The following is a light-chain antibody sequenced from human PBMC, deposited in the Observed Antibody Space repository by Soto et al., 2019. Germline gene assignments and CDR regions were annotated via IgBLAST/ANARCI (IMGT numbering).Light chain of an antibody. CDR1: LSVGTW. J-gene: IGKJ1*01. CDR3: QQYKTHPWT. V-gene: IGKV1-5*03. CDR2: GAS. Sequence: DIQMTQSPSTLSTSVGDRVTITCRASLSVGTWLAWYQQKPGKAPNLLIYGASTLQTGVPSRFGGSGSGTDFTLTTSSLQPDDFATYYCQQYKTHPWTFGQGTRVEIK.